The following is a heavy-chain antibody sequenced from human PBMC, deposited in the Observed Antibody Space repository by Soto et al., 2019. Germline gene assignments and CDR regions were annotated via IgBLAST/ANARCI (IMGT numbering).Heavy chain of an antibody. V-gene: IGHV3-49*03. CDR3: TSYYYDSSGYAFDI. CDR2: IRSKAYGGTT. CDR1: GFTFGDYA. D-gene: IGHD3-22*01. Sequence: GGSLRLSCTASGFTFGDYAMSWFRQAPGKGLEWVGFIRSKAYGGTTEYAASVKGRFTISRDDSKSIAYLQMNSLKTEDTAVYYCTSYYYDSSGYAFDIWGQGTMVTVSS. J-gene: IGHJ3*02.